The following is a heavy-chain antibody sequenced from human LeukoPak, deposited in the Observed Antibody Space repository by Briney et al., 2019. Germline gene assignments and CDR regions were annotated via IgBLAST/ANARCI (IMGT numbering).Heavy chain of an antibody. V-gene: IGHV3-53*01. CDR1: GFTVNNNY. D-gene: IGHD3-16*01. CDR3: ARDVAAAWGYFDY. Sequence: PGGSLRLSCAASGFTVNNNYMTWVRQAPGKGLEWVSVIYSNNITYYADSVKGRFTISRDSSKNTLYLQMNSLRAEDTAVYYCARDVAAAWGYFDYWGQGSLVTVSS. J-gene: IGHJ4*02. CDR2: IYSNNIT.